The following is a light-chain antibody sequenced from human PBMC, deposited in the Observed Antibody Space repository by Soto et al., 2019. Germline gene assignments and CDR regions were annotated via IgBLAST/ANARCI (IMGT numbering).Light chain of an antibody. CDR2: GAS. CDR3: QQYGSSPQT. J-gene: IGKJ1*01. V-gene: IGKV3-20*01. Sequence: VLTQSPGTLSLSPGETATLSCRASQSISRSYLAWYQQKSGQAPRPLIYGASIRATGIPDRFSGSGSGRDFTLTISRLEPEDFAVYYCQQYGSSPQTFGQGTKVDIK. CDR1: QSISRSY.